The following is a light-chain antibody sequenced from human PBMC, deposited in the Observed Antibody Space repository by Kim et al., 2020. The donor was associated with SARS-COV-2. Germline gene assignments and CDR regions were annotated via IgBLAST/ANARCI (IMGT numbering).Light chain of an antibody. V-gene: IGKV1-6*01. J-gene: IGKJ1*01. Sequence: IQMTQSPSSLSASVGDRVTITCRASQGIRNDLGWYQQKPGKAPRLLIYASSGLQSVVPSRFSGSGSGTDFTLTISSLQPEDFAAYYFLHHSEYPCTFGQGTKVDIK. CDR3: LHHSEYPCT. CDR1: QGIRND. CDR2: ASS.